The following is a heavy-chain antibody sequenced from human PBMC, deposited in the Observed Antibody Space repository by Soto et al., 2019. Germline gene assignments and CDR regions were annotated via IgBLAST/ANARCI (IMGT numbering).Heavy chain of an antibody. J-gene: IGHJ6*02. CDR3: IQSRCGGDCLQSYASFYYYGMDV. CDR2: IDWDDDR. D-gene: IGHD2-21*02. Sequence: QITLKESGPTLVKPTQSLTLTCTFSAFSLSTGGVGVGWMRQPPGKALERLALIDWDDDRRYSPSLRSRLTITKDTSKNQVVLTMTNMDPVDTATYYCIQSRCGGDCLQSYASFYYYGMDVWGQGTTVTVSS. CDR1: AFSLSTGGVG. V-gene: IGHV2-5*02.